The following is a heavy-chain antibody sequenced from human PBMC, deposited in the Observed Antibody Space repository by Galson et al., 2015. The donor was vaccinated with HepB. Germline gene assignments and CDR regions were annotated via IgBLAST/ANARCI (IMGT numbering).Heavy chain of an antibody. CDR3: ARERGAIVATIMREAYYYYYYYMDV. J-gene: IGHJ6*03. D-gene: IGHD5-12*01. CDR1: GGTFSSYA. Sequence: SVKVSCKASGGTFSSYAISWVRQAPGQGLEWMGGIIPILGIANYAQKFQGRVTITADKSTSTAYMELSSLRSEDTAVYYCARERGAIVATIMREAYYYYYYYMDVWGKGTTVTVSS. V-gene: IGHV1-69*10. CDR2: IIPILGIA.